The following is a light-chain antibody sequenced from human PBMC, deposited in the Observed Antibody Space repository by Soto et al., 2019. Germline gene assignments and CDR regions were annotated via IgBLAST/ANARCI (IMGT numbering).Light chain of an antibody. V-gene: IGKV1-39*01. J-gene: IGKJ1*01. Sequence: TQMTQTPSSLNVSIGDRVTITCRASQYISTYLNWYQQRPGKAPKLLIYYASSLQSGVPSRFSGSGSGTERTLTFIIRQHEGWTTYVCPGSYISPWRVGQG. CDR3: PGSYISPWR. CDR2: YAS. CDR1: QYISTY.